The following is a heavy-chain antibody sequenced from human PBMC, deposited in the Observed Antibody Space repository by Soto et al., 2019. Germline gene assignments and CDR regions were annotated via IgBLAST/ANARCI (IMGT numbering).Heavy chain of an antibody. V-gene: IGHV3-7*04. CDR2: IKQDGSEK. CDR3: ARGDYHDTSGPFSDAFDV. CDR1: GFTFSSYW. J-gene: IGHJ3*01. Sequence: PGGSLRLSCAASGFTFSSYWMSWVRQAPGKGLEWVANIKQDGSEKYYVDSVKGRFTISRDNAKNSLYLQMNSLRAEDTAVYYCARGDYHDTSGPFSDAFDVWGPGTMVTVSS. D-gene: IGHD3-22*01.